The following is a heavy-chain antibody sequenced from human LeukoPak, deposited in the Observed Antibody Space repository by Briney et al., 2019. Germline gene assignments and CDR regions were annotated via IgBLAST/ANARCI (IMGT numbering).Heavy chain of an antibody. CDR1: GCSISSYY. V-gene: IGHV4-59*01. CDR3: ARGSYCGGDCYPYYFDY. J-gene: IGHJ4*02. Sequence: SETLSLTCTVSGCSISSYYWSWIRQPPGKGLEWIGYIYYSGSTNYNPSLKSRVTISVDTSKNQFSLKLSFVTAADTAVYYCARGSYCGGDCYPYYFDYWGQGTLVPDSS. CDR2: IYYSGST. D-gene: IGHD2-21*01.